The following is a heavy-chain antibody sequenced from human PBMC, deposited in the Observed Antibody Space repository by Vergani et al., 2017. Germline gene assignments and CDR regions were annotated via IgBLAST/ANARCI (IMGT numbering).Heavy chain of an antibody. D-gene: IGHD6-6*01. CDR1: GYTFTGYY. CDR2: SNPNSGGT. Sequence: QVQLVQSGAEVKKPGASVKVSCKASGYTFTGYYMHWVRQAPGQGLEWMGRSNPNSGGTNYAQKFQGRVTMTRDTSISTAYMELSRLRSDDTAVYYCATLEQLRGPGDIVPDYWGQGTLVTVSS. V-gene: IGHV1-2*06. J-gene: IGHJ4*02. CDR3: ATLEQLRGPGDIVPDY.